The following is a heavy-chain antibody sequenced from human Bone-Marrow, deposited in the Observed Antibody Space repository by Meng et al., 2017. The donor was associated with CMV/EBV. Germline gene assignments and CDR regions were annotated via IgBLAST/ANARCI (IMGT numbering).Heavy chain of an antibody. V-gene: IGHV1-18*01. D-gene: IGHD3-3*01. J-gene: IGHJ4*02. CDR3: ATSSLGGYYGPVDY. CDR2: ISAYNGNT. CDR1: GYTFTSYG. Sequence: ASVKVSCKASGYTFTSYGISWVRQAPGQGLEWMGWISAYNGNTNYAQKLQGRVTMTTDTSTSTAYMELRRMRSDDTAVYYCATSSLGGYYGPVDYWGQGTLVTVSS.